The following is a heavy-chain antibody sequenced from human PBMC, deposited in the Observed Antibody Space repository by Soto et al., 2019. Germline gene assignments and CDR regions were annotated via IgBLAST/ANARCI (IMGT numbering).Heavy chain of an antibody. CDR3: ARWSYYYDSSGYYQATIDY. Sequence: ASVKVSCKASGYTFTGYYMHWVRQAPGQGLEWMGWINPNSGGTNYAQKFQGRVTMTRDTSISTAYMELSRLRSDDTAVYYCARWSYYYDSSGYYQATIDYCGQGTLVTVSS. V-gene: IGHV1-2*02. D-gene: IGHD3-22*01. CDR2: INPNSGGT. J-gene: IGHJ4*02. CDR1: GYTFTGYY.